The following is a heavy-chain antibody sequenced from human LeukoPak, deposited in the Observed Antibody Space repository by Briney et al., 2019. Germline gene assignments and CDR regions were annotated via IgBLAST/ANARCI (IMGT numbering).Heavy chain of an antibody. J-gene: IGHJ4*02. V-gene: IGHV4-59*01. CDR2: IYYSGST. CDR1: GGSISSYY. D-gene: IGHD3-22*01. Sequence: PSETLSLTCTVSGGSISSYYWSWIRQPPGKGLEWIGYIYYSGSTNYNPSLKSRVTISVDTSKNQFSLKLSSVTAADTAVYYCARDVGTMSPDYWGQGTLVTVSS. CDR3: ARDVGTMSPDY.